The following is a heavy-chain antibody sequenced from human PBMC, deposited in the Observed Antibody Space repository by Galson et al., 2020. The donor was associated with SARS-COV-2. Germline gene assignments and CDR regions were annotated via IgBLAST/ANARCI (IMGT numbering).Heavy chain of an antibody. CDR2: ISGSGGTT. CDR3: AKTGGSFYDSSGFYVFDY. V-gene: IGHV3-23*01. J-gene: IGHJ4*02. D-gene: IGHD3-22*01. Sequence: TGGSLRLSCAASGFTFSSYWMSWVRQAPGKGLEWVSTISGSGGTTFYADSVKGRFTISRDYSKNTLYLQMDSLRAEDTAVYYCAKTGGSFYDSSGFYVFDYWGQGTLVTVSS. CDR1: GFTFSSYW.